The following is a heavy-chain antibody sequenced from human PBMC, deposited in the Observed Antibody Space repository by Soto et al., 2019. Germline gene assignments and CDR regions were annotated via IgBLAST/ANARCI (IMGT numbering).Heavy chain of an antibody. V-gene: IGHV3-13*04. CDR2: IGTAGDT. Sequence: EVQLVESGGGLVQPGGSLRLSCAASGFTFSTYDMHWVRQLPGKGLEWVSGIGTAGDTYYLGSVKGRFTISSENAKNSLYLQMNSLRAGDTAVYYCVRSSNGQRAGDYYGMDVWGQGTTVTVSS. J-gene: IGHJ6*02. CDR1: GFTFSTYD. D-gene: IGHD4-4*01. CDR3: VRSSNGQRAGDYYGMDV.